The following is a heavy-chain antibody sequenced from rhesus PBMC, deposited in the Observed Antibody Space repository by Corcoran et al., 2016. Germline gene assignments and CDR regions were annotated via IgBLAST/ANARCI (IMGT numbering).Heavy chain of an antibody. D-gene: IGHD6-31*01. CDR2: IGVNRRSN. J-gene: IGHJ4*01. CDR3: ARDRYSSGFDY. Sequence: QVQLQESGPGLVKPSETLSLTCAVSGYSISRGYGWSWVRQPPGKGLGWIGYIGVNRRSNNYSPSLTSRVTISKVPSKNQFSLKLCSVTPADTAVYYCARDRYSSGFDYWGQGVLVTVSS. V-gene: IGHV4-127*01. CDR1: GYSISRGYG.